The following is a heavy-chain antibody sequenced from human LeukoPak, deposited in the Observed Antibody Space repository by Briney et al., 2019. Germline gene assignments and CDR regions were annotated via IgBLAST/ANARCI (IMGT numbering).Heavy chain of an antibody. V-gene: IGHV1-2*02. CDR1: GYTFTGYY. Sequence: GASVKVSCKASGYTFTGYYMHWVRQAAGQGLEWMGWINPNSGGTNYAQKFQGRVTMTRDTSISTAYMELSRLRSDDTAVYYCARPTLDCCYTGTTDYYYMDVWGKGTTVTVSS. D-gene: IGHD2-2*02. CDR2: INPNSGGT. CDR3: ARPTLDCCYTGTTDYYYMDV. J-gene: IGHJ6*03.